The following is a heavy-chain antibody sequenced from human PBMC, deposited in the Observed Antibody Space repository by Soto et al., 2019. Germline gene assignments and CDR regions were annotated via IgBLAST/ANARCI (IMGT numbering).Heavy chain of an antibody. CDR1: GYSFTRYW. CDR3: ARQGTAVTLDV. D-gene: IGHD4-17*01. J-gene: IGHJ6*02. Sequence: PGESLKISCQGSGYSFTRYWIGWVRQMPGKGLEWMGIINPGDSDTRYSPSFQGQVTISVDKSISTAYVQWSSLRASDTAIYYCARQGTAVTLDVWCQGTTVTVSS. CDR2: INPGDSDT. V-gene: IGHV5-51*01.